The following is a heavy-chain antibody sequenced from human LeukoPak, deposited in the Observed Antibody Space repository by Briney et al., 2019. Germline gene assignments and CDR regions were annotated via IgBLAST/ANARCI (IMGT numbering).Heavy chain of an antibody. V-gene: IGHV4-39*07. J-gene: IGHJ3*02. CDR2: IYYSGST. Sequence: PSGTLSLTCTVSGGSISSSSYYWGWIRQPPGKGLEWIGSIYYSGSTYYNPSLKSRVTISVDTSKNQFSLKLSSVTAADTAVYYCASRSRSYPRAFDIWGQGTMVTVSS. CDR3: ASRSRSYPRAFDI. CDR1: GGSISSSSYY.